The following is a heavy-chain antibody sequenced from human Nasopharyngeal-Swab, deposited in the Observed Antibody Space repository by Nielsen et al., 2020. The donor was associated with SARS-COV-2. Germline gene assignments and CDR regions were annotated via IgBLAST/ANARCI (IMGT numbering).Heavy chain of an antibody. V-gene: IGHV3-30*03. CDR2: ISYDGSNK. J-gene: IGHJ3*01. D-gene: IGHD3-22*01. Sequence: WIRQPPGKGLEWVAVISYDGSNKYYADSVKGRFTISRDNSKNTPYLQMNSLRAEDTAVYYCARDPSYDSSGFRVWGQGTMVTVSS. CDR3: ARDPSYDSSGFRV.